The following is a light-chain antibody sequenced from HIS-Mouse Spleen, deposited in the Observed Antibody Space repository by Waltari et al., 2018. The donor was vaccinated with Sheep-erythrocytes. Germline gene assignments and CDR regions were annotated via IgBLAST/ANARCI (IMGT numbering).Light chain of an antibody. V-gene: IGLV2-23*01. CDR3: CSYAGSSTPWV. CDR2: EGS. CDR1: SRDVGSYNL. J-gene: IGLJ3*02. Sequence: QSALTQPASVSGSPGQSITISCTGTSRDVGSYNLVSWYQQHPGKAPNLMIYEGSKRPSGVSTRFSCSKSGNTASLTISGLQAEDEADYYCCSYAGSSTPWVFGGGTKLTVL.